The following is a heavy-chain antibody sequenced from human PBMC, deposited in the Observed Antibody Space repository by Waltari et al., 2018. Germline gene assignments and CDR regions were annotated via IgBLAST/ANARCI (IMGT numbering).Heavy chain of an antibody. Sequence: QVQLVESGGGVVQPGRSLRLSCAASGFTFSSYAMHWVRQAPGKGLKLVASISYDGSNKYYADSVKGRFTISRDNSKNTLYLQMNSLRAEDTAVYYCAGVAGTGFDYWGQGTLVTVSS. CDR3: AGVAGTGFDY. CDR2: ISYDGSNK. CDR1: GFTFSSYA. J-gene: IGHJ4*02. D-gene: IGHD6-19*01. V-gene: IGHV3-30*01.